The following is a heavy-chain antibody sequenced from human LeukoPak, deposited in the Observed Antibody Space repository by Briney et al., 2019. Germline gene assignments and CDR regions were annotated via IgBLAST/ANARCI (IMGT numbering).Heavy chain of an antibody. CDR2: IIPIFGTA. CDR1: GGTFSSYA. Sequence: SVKVSCKASGGTFSSYAISWVRQAPGQGLEWMGGIIPIFGTANYAQKFQGRVTITADESTSTAYMELSSLRSEDTAVYYCARVLGSYYDYVWGSYRPEGYFDYWGQGTLVTVSS. CDR3: ARVLGSYYDYVWGSYRPEGYFDY. J-gene: IGHJ4*02. D-gene: IGHD3-16*02. V-gene: IGHV1-69*13.